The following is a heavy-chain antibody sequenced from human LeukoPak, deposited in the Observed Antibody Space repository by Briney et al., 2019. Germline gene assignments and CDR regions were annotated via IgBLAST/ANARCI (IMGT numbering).Heavy chain of an antibody. J-gene: IGHJ4*02. CDR2: ISGSGDST. D-gene: IGHD6-19*01. CDR3: ARRSGIAVAGAFDY. CDR1: GFTFSNYA. Sequence: GGSLRLSCAASGFTFSNYAMRWVRQAPGKGLEWVSGISGSGDSTYYADSVKGRFTISRDNSKNTLYLQMSSLRAEDTAVYYCARRSGIAVAGAFDYWGQGTLVTVSS. V-gene: IGHV3-23*01.